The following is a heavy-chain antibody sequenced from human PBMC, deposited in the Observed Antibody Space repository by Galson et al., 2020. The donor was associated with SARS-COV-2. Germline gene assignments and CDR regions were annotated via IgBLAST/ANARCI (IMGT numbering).Heavy chain of an antibody. CDR2: INPNSGAT. D-gene: IGHD3-22*01. CDR3: ARSGPYDSGGYSSDH. Sequence: SVKVSCKASGCTFNSYDMNWVRQAPGQGLEWMGWINPNSGATNYAQKFQGRVTITADKSTTTAYMELSSLRSDDTAVYSCARSGPYDSGGYSSDHWGQGTLVTVSS. J-gene: IGHJ5*02. V-gene: IGHV1-69*06. CDR1: GCTFNSYD.